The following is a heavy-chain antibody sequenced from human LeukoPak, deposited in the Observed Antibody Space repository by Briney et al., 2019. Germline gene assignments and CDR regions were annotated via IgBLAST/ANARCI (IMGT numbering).Heavy chain of an antibody. V-gene: IGHV4-38-2*02. D-gene: IGHD6-19*01. CDR2: IYHSGST. J-gene: IGHJ4*02. Sequence: SETLSLTCTVSGYSISSGYYWGWIRQPPGKGLEWIGSIYHSGSTYYNPSLKSRVTILVDTSKNQFSLKLSSVTAADTAVYYCARAKCSSGCSFDYWGQGTLVTASS. CDR1: GYSISSGYY. CDR3: ARAKCSSGCSFDY.